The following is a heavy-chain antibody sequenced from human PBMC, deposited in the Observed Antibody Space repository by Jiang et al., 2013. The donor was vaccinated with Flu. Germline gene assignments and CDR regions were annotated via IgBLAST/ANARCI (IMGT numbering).Heavy chain of an antibody. CDR2: IIPIFGTA. CDR1: GGTFSSYA. V-gene: IGHV1-69*01. Sequence: SGAEVKKPGSSVKVSCKASGGTFSSYAISWVRQAPGQGLEWMGGIIPIFGTANYAQKFQGRVTITADESTSTAYMELSSLRSEDTAVYYCARGVDYGGNFGKEGEYYFDYWGQGTLVTVSS. D-gene: IGHD4-23*01. CDR3: ARGVDYGGNFGKEGEYYFDY. J-gene: IGHJ4*02.